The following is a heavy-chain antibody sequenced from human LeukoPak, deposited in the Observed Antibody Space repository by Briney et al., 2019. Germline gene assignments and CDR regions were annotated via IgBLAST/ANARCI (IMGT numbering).Heavy chain of an antibody. CDR1: GYTFTGYY. J-gene: IGHJ4*02. CDR3: ARDQIWRDGSGSHYSPLYYFDY. D-gene: IGHD3-10*01. V-gene: IGHV1-2*02. Sequence: GASVKVSCKASGYTFTGYYMHWVRQAPGQGLEWMGWINPNSGGTNYAQKFQGRVTMTRDTSISTAYMELSRLRSDDTAVYYCARDQIWRDGSGSHYSPLYYFDYWGQGTLVTVSS. CDR2: INPNSGGT.